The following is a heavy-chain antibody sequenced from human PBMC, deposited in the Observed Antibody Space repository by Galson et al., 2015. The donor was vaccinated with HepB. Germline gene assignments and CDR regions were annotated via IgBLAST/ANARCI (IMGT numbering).Heavy chain of an antibody. CDR1: GFTFSTSG. V-gene: IGHV3-23*01. D-gene: IGHD2-2*01. Sequence: SLRLSCAASGFTFSTSGMRWVRQAPGKGLEWVSVISGSGGSTNYADSVKGRFTISRDNSKNTLYLQMNSLRAEDTAVYYCARAQYCSSTSCYKPLDYWGQGTLVTVSS. CDR2: ISGSGGST. CDR3: ARAQYCSSTSCYKPLDY. J-gene: IGHJ4*02.